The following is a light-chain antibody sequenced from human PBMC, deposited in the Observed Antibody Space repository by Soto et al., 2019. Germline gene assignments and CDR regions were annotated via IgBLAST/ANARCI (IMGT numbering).Light chain of an antibody. Sequence: EIVMTQSPATLSVSPGERATLSCRASQSVSSNLAWYQQKPGQAPRLLISGASTRATGIPGRFSGSGSGTEFTLTISSLQSEDFAVYCCQQYNSWPPYTFGQGTKLEIK. CDR2: GAS. CDR1: QSVSSN. CDR3: QQYNSWPPYT. V-gene: IGKV3-15*01. J-gene: IGKJ2*01.